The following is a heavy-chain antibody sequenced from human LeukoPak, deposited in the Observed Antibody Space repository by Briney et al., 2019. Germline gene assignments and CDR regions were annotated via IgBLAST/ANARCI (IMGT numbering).Heavy chain of an antibody. V-gene: IGHV3-49*05. CDR1: GFTFGDYA. D-gene: IGHD3-22*01. Sequence: KPGRSLRLSCTASGFTFGDYAMSWFRQAPGKGLEWVGFIRSKAYGGTTEYAASVKGRFTISRDDSKSIAYLQMNSLKTEDTAVYYCTRDDIDYYDSSGYRYYFDYWGQGTLVTVSS. CDR3: TRDDIDYYDSSGYRYYFDY. CDR2: IRSKAYGGTT. J-gene: IGHJ4*02.